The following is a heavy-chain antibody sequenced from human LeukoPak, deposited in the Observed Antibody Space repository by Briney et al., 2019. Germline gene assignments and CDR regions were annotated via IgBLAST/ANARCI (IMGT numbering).Heavy chain of an antibody. J-gene: IGHJ4*02. CDR3: ARVLYGGTSATFDY. D-gene: IGHD4-23*01. CDR1: GYTFTGYY. V-gene: IGHV1-2*02. CDR2: INPNSGST. Sequence: ASVKVSCKASGYTFTGYYMHWVRQAPGQGLEWLGWINPNSGSTYYAQKFQGRVTITSDKTINTAYMQLSRLRSDHTAVYYCARVLYGGTSATFDYWGQGTLVTVSS.